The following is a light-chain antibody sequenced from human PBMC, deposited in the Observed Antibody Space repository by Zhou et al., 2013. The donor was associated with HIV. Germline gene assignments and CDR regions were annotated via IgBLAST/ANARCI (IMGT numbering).Light chain of an antibody. J-gene: IGKJ4*01. V-gene: IGKV3-11*01. CDR2: DAS. Sequence: EIVLTQSPATLSLSPGERATLSCRASQSVSYNLAWYQHKPGQAPRLLIYDASNRATGIPPRFSGSGSGTDYTLTISSLEPEDFAVYYCQQRANWLSFGGGTKAEIK. CDR3: QQRANWLS. CDR1: QSVSYN.